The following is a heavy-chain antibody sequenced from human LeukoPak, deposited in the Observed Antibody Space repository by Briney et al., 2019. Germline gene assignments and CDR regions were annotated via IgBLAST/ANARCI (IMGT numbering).Heavy chain of an antibody. Sequence: ASVKVSCKASGYTFTSYDINWVRQATGQGLEWMGWMNPNSGNTGYAQKFQGRVTMTRNTSISTAYMELSGLRSEDTAVYYCARGGHSSSWYFYYYGMDVWGQGTTVTVSS. D-gene: IGHD6-13*01. CDR1: GYTFTSYD. V-gene: IGHV1-8*01. CDR2: MNPNSGNT. J-gene: IGHJ6*02. CDR3: ARGGHSSSWYFYYYGMDV.